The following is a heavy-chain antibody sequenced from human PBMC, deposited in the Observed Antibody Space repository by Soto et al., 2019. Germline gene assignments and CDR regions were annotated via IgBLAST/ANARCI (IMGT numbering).Heavy chain of an antibody. V-gene: IGHV3-30*04. D-gene: IGHD2-15*01. Sequence: GGSLRLSCAASGFTFSSYAMHWVRQAPGKGLEWVAVISYDGSNKYYGDSVKGRFTISRDNSKNTLYLQMNSLRAEDTAVYYCARDGPDIVVVVAARGDYYYGMDVWGQGTTVTVSS. CDR3: ARDGPDIVVVVAARGDYYYGMDV. CDR1: GFTFSSYA. CDR2: ISYDGSNK. J-gene: IGHJ6*02.